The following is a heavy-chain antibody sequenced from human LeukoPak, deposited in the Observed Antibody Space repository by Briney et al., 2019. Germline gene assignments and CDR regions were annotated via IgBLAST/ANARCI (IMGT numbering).Heavy chain of an antibody. CDR3: AGWLAAAGSFDY. Sequence: ASVKVSCKASGYTFTSYYIQWVRQAPGQGLEWMGIIHPSGGSTSYAQKFQGRVTMTRDTSTSTVYMELSSLRSEDTAVYYCAGWLAAAGSFDYWGQGTLVTVSS. J-gene: IGHJ4*02. CDR2: IHPSGGST. CDR1: GYTFTSYY. D-gene: IGHD6-13*01. V-gene: IGHV1-46*01.